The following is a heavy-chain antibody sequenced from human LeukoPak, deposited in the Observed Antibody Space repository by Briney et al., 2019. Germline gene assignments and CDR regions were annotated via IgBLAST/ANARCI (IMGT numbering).Heavy chain of an antibody. J-gene: IGHJ4*02. CDR1: GFTFSTYE. Sequence: PGGSLRLSCAASGFTFSTYEMNWVRQAPGKGLEWVSSIGTDGYSYSAVSVKGRFTISRDNAKSTLYLQMDSLTVEDTALYYCARGTIGGNPASANWGQGTLVTVSS. D-gene: IGHD4-23*01. CDR2: IGTDGYS. CDR3: ARGTIGGNPASAN. V-gene: IGHV3-21*06.